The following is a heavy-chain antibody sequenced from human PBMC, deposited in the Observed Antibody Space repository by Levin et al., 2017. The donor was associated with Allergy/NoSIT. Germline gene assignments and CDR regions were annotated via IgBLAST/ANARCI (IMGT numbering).Heavy chain of an antibody. CDR2: IYSGGST. Sequence: GGSLRLSCAASGFTVSSNYMSWVRQAPGKGLEWVSVIYSGGSTYYADSVKGRFTISRDNSKNTPYLQMNSLRAEDTAVYYCARIGYYYYGMDVWGQGTTVTVSS. V-gene: IGHV3-53*01. J-gene: IGHJ6*02. CDR3: ARIGYYYYGMDV. CDR1: GFTVSSNY.